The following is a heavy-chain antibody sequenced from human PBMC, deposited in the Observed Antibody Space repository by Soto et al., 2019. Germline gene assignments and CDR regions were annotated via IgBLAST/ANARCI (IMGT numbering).Heavy chain of an antibody. CDR1: GYSFTSYW. J-gene: IGHJ6*02. CDR2: IYPGDSDT. V-gene: IGHV5-51*01. D-gene: IGHD1-26*01. Sequence: GESLKISCKGSGYSFTSYWIGWVRQMPGKGLEWMGIIYPGDSDTRYSPSFQGQVAISADKSTSTAYLQWISLKASDTAMYYCARRSGGCYYFYYYGMDVWGQGTTVTVSS. CDR3: ARRSGGCYYFYYYGMDV.